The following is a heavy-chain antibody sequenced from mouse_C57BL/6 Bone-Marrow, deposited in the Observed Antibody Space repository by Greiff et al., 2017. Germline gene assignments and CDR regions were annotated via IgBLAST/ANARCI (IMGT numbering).Heavy chain of an antibody. Sequence: EVQLQQSWGDLVKPGGSLKLSCAASGFTFSSYGMSWVRQTPDKRLEWVATISSGGSYTYYPDSVKGRFTISRDNAKNTLYLQMSSLKSEDTAMYYCARPIFYAMDYWGQGTSVTVSS. CDR2: ISSGGSYT. CDR3: ARPIFYAMDY. J-gene: IGHJ4*01. V-gene: IGHV5-6*01. CDR1: GFTFSSYG.